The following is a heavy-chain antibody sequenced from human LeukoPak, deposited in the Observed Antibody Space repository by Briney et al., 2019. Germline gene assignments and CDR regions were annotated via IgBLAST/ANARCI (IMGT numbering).Heavy chain of an antibody. Sequence: ASVKVSCKASGYTFTGYYMHWVRQAPGQGLEWMGWINPNSDGTNSAQKFQGRVTMTRDTSISTVYMELSSLRPDDTAVYYCARDGAYGDYPGYWGQGTLVTVSS. CDR1: GYTFTGYY. CDR2: INPNSDGT. CDR3: ARDGAYGDYPGY. D-gene: IGHD4-17*01. V-gene: IGHV1-2*02. J-gene: IGHJ4*02.